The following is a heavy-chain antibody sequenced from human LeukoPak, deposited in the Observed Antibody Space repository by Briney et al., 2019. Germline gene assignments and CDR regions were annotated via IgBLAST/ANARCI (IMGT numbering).Heavy chain of an antibody. D-gene: IGHD3-10*01. V-gene: IGHV1-18*01. CDR1: GYTFTSDG. Sequence: EASVKVSCEASGYTFTSDGISWGRQAPGQGLEWMGWSSAYTGNTNYAQKRQGRVTMTTDTSTSTDYVELRSLRSYDTAVYYCASSVRRRYSYYYGMDVWGQGTTVTVSS. CDR2: SSAYTGNT. J-gene: IGHJ6*02. CDR3: ASSVRRRYSYYYGMDV.